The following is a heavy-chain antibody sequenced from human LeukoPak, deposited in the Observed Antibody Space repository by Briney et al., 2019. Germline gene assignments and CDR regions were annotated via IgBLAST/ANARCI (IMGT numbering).Heavy chain of an antibody. CDR2: IYTSGST. J-gene: IGHJ3*02. CDR1: GGSISSYY. D-gene: IGHD5-24*01. Sequence: PSETLSLTCTVSGGSISSYYWSWIRQSAGKGLEWIGRIYTSGSTNYNPSLKSRVTISVDTSKNQFSLKLSSVTAADTAVYHCARGTRWLGAFDIWGQGTMVTVSS. CDR3: ARGTRWLGAFDI. V-gene: IGHV4-4*07.